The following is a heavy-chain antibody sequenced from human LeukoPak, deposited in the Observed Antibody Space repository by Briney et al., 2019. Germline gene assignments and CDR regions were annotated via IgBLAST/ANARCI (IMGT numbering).Heavy chain of an antibody. CDR3: ARDYPFGDYALDY. V-gene: IGHV3-21*01. D-gene: IGHD4-17*01. CDR1: GFTFSSYT. J-gene: IGHJ4*02. CDR2: ISGSSTYI. Sequence: GGSLRLSCAASGFTFSSYTMTWVRQVPGKGLEWVSSISGSSTYIYYADSMKGRFTISRDNAKNSLYLQMNSLRAEDTAVFYCARDYPFGDYALDYWGQGTLVTVSS.